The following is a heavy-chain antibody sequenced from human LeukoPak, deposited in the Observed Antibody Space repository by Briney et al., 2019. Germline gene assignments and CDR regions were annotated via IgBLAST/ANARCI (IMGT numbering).Heavy chain of an antibody. Sequence: SETLSLTCTVSGGSISSSSYYWSWIRQPPGKGLEWIGEINHSGSTNYNPSLKSRVTISVDTSKNQFSLKLSSVTAADTAVYYCARHLSFPRPYTIFARNDAFDIWGQGTMVTVSS. CDR3: ARHLSFPRPYTIFARNDAFDI. V-gene: IGHV4-39*01. CDR1: GGSISSSSYY. J-gene: IGHJ3*02. CDR2: INHSGST. D-gene: IGHD3-9*01.